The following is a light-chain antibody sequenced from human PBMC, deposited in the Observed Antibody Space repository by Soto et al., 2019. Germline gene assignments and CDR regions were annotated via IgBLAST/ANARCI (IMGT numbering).Light chain of an antibody. CDR3: QQYGSSLTWT. V-gene: IGKV3-20*01. CDR1: QSVISNY. J-gene: IGKJ1*01. Sequence: EVVLTQSPGTVSLSPGERVTLSCRASQSVISNYLAWFQQRPGQAPRLLIYAASSRATGIPDRFSGSGSGTDFTISISRIEPEDFAVYYCQQYGSSLTWTFGQGTKVEIK. CDR2: AAS.